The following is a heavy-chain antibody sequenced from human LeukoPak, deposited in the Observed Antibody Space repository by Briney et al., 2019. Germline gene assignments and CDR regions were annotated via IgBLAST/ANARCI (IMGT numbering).Heavy chain of an antibody. CDR1: GGSISSSSYY. Sequence: SETLSLTCTVSGGSISSSSYYWGWIRQPPGKGLEWIGRIYYSGSTYYNPSLKSRVTISVDTSKNQFSLKLSSVTAADTAVYYCARVGAAAAAYYYYYYMDVWGKGTTVTISS. CDR3: ARVGAAAAAYYYYYYMDV. J-gene: IGHJ6*03. V-gene: IGHV4-39*01. D-gene: IGHD6-13*01. CDR2: IYYSGST.